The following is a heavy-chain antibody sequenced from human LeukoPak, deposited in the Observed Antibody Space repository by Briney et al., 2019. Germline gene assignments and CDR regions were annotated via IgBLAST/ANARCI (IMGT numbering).Heavy chain of an antibody. J-gene: IGHJ3*01. CDR2: IYPDDSDT. Sequence: GESLKISCKGSGYKFNAYWIAWVRAMPGKGLEWMGIIYPDDSDTRYSPSFQGQVTISADKSVSIAYLQWSSLKASDTAMYYCARPNITSYYDSRGYDAFDVWGQGTMVIVSS. V-gene: IGHV5-51*01. CDR3: ARPNITSYYDSRGYDAFDV. D-gene: IGHD3-22*01. CDR1: GYKFNAYW.